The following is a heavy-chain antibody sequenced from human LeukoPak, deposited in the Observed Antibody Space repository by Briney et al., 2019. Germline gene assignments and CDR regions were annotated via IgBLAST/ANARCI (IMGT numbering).Heavy chain of an antibody. D-gene: IGHD3-9*01. CDR1: GYTFTGYY. J-gene: IGHJ3*02. V-gene: IGHV1-2*06. CDR2: INPNSGGT. CDR3: ARDLGRYFDHDAFDI. Sequence: GASVKVSCKASGYTFTGYYMHWVRQAPGQGLEWMGRINPNSGGTSYAQKFRGRVTMTRDTSISTAYMELSRLRSDDTAVYYCARDLGRYFDHDAFDIWGQGTMVTVSS.